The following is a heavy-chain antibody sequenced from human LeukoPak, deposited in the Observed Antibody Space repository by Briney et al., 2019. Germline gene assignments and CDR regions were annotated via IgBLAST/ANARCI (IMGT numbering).Heavy chain of an antibody. J-gene: IGHJ4*02. CDR3: AYSADSSGYLD. CDR1: GGTFSSYA. Sequence: SVKVSCKASGGTFSSYAISWVRQAPGQGLEWMGGITPIFGTANYAQKFLGRVTITTDESTSTAYMELSSLRSEDTAVYYCAYSADSSGYLDWGQGTLVTVSS. V-gene: IGHV1-69*05. CDR2: ITPIFGTA. D-gene: IGHD3-22*01.